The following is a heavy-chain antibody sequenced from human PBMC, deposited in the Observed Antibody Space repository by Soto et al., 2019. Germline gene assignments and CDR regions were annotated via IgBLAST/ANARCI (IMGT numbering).Heavy chain of an antibody. J-gene: IGHJ4*02. Sequence: QITLKESGPTLVKPTQTLTLTCTFSGFSLSSTRMAVGWIRQPPGKALEWLALIYWDDDKRYSPFLKSRLTITKHTSKCQVVLTMSNMDPVDTDRYYCAHIVVAGLGYYFDYWGQGTLVTVSS. CDR3: AHIVVAGLGYYFDY. CDR2: IYWDDDK. CDR1: GFSLSSTRMA. D-gene: IGHD6-19*01. V-gene: IGHV2-5*02.